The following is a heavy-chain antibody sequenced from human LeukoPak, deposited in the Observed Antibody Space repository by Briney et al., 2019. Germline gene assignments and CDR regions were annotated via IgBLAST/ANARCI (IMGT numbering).Heavy chain of an antibody. CDR3: ASAFGLGYSYGYGYYFDY. J-gene: IGHJ4*02. CDR1: GGSISSSSYY. V-gene: IGHV4-39*07. Sequence: KPSETLSLTCTVSGGSISSSSYYWGWIRQPPGKGLEWIGSIYYSGSTYYNPSLKSRVTISVDTSKNQFSLKLSSVTAADTAVYYCASAFGLGYSYGYGYYFDYWGQGTLVTVSS. D-gene: IGHD5-18*01. CDR2: IYYSGST.